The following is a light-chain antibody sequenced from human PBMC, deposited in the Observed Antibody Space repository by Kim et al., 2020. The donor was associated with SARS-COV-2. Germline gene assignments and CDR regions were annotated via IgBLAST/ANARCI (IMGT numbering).Light chain of an antibody. CDR1: SSNIGSNY. CDR2: RSD. V-gene: IGLV1-47*01. Sequence: GQKVTISCYASSSNIGSNYVYWYKQLPGTAPKVLIYRSDQWPSGVPDRFSGSKSGTSASLAISGLRSEDEADYYCAAWDNSVSGPVFGGGTKLTVL. J-gene: IGLJ2*01. CDR3: AAWDNSVSGPV.